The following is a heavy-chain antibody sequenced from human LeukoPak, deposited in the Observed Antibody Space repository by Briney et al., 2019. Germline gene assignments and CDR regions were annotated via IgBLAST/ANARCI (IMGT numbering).Heavy chain of an antibody. CDR2: IYSGGST. V-gene: IGHV3-53*01. CDR3: ARSYGTTAFDY. CDR1: GFTVSSNY. D-gene: IGHD2-2*01. J-gene: IGHJ4*02. Sequence: PGGSLRLSCAASGFTVSSNYMSWVRQAPGKGLEWVSVIYSGGSTYYADSVKGRFTISRDNFKNTLYLQMNSLRAEDTAVYYCARSYGTTAFDYWGQGTLVTVSS.